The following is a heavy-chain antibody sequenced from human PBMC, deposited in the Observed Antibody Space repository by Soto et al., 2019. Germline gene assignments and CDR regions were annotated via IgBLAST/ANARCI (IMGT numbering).Heavy chain of an antibody. Sequence: QVQLVQSGAEVKKPGSSVKVSCKASGGTFSSSAISWVRQAPGHGLEWMGGIIPIFGTANYAQKFQGRVTITADESTSTAYMELSSLRSEDTAVYYCARGPYYDILTGIPMGYWGQGTLVTVSS. CDR1: GGTFSSSA. CDR2: IIPIFGTA. J-gene: IGHJ4*02. CDR3: ARGPYYDILTGIPMGY. D-gene: IGHD3-9*01. V-gene: IGHV1-69*01.